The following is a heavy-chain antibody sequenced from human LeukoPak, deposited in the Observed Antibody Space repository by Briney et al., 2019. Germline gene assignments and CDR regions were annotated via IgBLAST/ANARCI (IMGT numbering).Heavy chain of an antibody. J-gene: IGHJ6*02. V-gene: IGHV3-64*01. CDR2: ISTNGGRT. D-gene: IGHD3-10*01. CDR3: VRTLTYYYTSGTSVDV. Sequence: PGGSLRLSCAASGFTFSSYAMHWVRQAPGKGLEYISAISTNGGRTYYANSVKGRFTISRDNSKNTLYLQMSSLRAEDTAVYYCVRTLTYYYTSGTSVDVWGQGTTVTVSS. CDR1: GFTFSSYA.